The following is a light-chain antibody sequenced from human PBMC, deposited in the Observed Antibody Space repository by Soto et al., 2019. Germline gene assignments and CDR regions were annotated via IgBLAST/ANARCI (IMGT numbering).Light chain of an antibody. Sequence: QSALTQPRSVSGSPGQSVTISCTGTSTDVGGYKYVSWYQQHPGKAPKLLVYDVTERPSGVPDRFSGSKSGNTASLTISGLQAEDEGHYYCCSYAGSYTLFLFGEGTKLTVL. CDR2: DVT. CDR1: STDVGGYKY. J-gene: IGLJ2*01. V-gene: IGLV2-11*01. CDR3: CSYAGSYTLFL.